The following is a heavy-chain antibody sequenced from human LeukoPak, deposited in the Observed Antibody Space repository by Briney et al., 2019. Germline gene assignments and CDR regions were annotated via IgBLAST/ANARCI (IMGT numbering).Heavy chain of an antibody. Sequence: GGSLRLSCAASGFTFSKYCMLGVRQAPGKGLESVSRINTDGTVTTYADSVKGRFTVSRDNADNTMFLQMNSVRDEDTAVYYCATKQWLAPPPDSWGQGTPVTVSS. CDR3: ATKQWLAPPPDS. CDR2: INTDGTVT. V-gene: IGHV3-74*01. D-gene: IGHD6-19*01. J-gene: IGHJ4*02. CDR1: GFTFSKYC.